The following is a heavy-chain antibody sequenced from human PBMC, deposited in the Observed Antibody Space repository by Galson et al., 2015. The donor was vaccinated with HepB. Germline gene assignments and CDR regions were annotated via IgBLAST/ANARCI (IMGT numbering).Heavy chain of an antibody. V-gene: IGHV1-2*02. J-gene: IGHJ6*02. CDR1: GCNFTGNF. CDR2: IDPNNGGS. Sequence: SVKVSCKASGCNFTGNFMHWVRQAPGQGLEWLGWIDPNNGGSKFSHKFQDRVTMTTDTSISTAYMGLSRLRSDDTAVYYCAREGRGPYYGMDVWGQGTTVIVS. CDR3: AREGRGPYYGMDV.